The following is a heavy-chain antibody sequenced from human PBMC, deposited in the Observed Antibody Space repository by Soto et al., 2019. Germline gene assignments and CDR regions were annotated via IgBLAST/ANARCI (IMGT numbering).Heavy chain of an antibody. CDR1: GFTFSSYS. V-gene: IGHV3-48*01. CDR2: ISSSSRTK. CDR3: ARDIDG. Sequence: EVQVVESGGGLVQPGGSLRLSCAASGFTFSSYSMNWVRQAPGKGLEWVSYISSSSRTKFYADSVKGRFTIPRDTARNSLYLQMNSLRAEDTAVYYCARDIDGGGQGTLVTVSS. J-gene: IGHJ4*02. D-gene: IGHD2-15*01.